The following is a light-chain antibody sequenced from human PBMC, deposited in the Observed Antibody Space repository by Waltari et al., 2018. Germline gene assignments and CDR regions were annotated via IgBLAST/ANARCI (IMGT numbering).Light chain of an antibody. CDR2: DVS. CDR3: CSYAGSYTWV. CDR1: SIDVCGYNY. J-gene: IGLJ1*01. V-gene: IGLV2-11*01. Sequence: QPALTQPRSVYGSPGQSVTISGNGTSIDVCGYNYVAWYQQHPGKAPKLMIYDVSKRPSGVPDRFSGSKSGNTASLTISGLQAEDEADYYCCSYAGSYTWVFGTGTKVTVL.